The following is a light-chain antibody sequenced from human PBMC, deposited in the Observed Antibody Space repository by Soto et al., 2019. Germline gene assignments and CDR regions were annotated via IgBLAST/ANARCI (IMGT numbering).Light chain of an antibody. J-gene: IGLJ2*01. CDR3: AAWDGSLNNVL. V-gene: IGLV1-44*01. CDR2: GDN. CDR1: GSSIGTNT. Sequence: QSVLTQPPSASGTPGQRVTISCSGSGSSIGTNTVNWYRQLPGTAPKLLIYGDNQRPSGVPDRFSGSKSGTSASLAISGHQSEDEAEYYCAAWDGSLNNVLFGGGTQLTVL.